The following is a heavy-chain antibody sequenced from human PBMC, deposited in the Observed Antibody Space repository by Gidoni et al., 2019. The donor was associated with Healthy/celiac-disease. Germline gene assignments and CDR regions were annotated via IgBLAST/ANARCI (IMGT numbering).Heavy chain of an antibody. Sequence: QVQLQESGPGLVKPSQNLSLTGTVSGGSTRGGGYYWSWIRQHPGKGLEWIGYIYYSRSTYYNPSLKSRVTISVDTSKNQFSLKLSSVTAADTAVYYCARVGPRIKSAHYGMDVWGQGTTVTVSS. J-gene: IGHJ6*02. CDR1: GGSTRGGGYY. V-gene: IGHV4-31*03. CDR3: ARVGPRIKSAHYGMDV. CDR2: IYYSRST. D-gene: IGHD6-6*01.